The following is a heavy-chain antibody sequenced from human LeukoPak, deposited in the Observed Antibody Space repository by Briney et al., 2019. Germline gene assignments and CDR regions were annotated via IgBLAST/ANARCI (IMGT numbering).Heavy chain of an antibody. CDR2: IYTSGST. J-gene: IGHJ4*02. CDR1: GGSISSGSYY. Sequence: SETLSLTCTVSGGSISSGSYYWSWLRQPAGKGLEWIGRIYTSGSTNYNPSLKSRVTISGDTSKTQFSLRLSSVTAADTAVYYCARASYSYDINGWVPFDYWGQGTLVTVSS. D-gene: IGHD3-22*01. CDR3: ARASYSYDINGWVPFDY. V-gene: IGHV4-61*02.